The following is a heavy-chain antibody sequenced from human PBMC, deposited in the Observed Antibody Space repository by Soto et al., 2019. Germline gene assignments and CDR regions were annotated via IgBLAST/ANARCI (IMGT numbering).Heavy chain of an antibody. CDR2: INQSGST. CDR1: GGSFSGYY. D-gene: IGHD6-19*01. V-gene: IGHV4-34*01. CDR3: ARGGAVLQWLVQRRDYFDY. Sequence: SETLSLTCAVYGGSFSGYYWSWIRQAPGKGLEWIGEINQSGSTNYNPSLKSRVTISVDTSKNQSSLKPSSVTAADTAVSYCARGGAVLQWLVQRRDYFDYWGQGTMVTVSS. J-gene: IGHJ4*02.